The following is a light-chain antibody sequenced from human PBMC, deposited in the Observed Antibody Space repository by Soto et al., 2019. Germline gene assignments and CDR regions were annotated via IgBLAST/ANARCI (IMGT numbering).Light chain of an antibody. V-gene: IGKV1-5*03. CDR2: KAS. Sequence: DIQITQSPSSLSASVGDRLTITCRASQTISSWLAWYQQRPGKAPKLLIYKASTLKSGVPSRFSGSGSGTECTLTISRLQPDDFATYYCQHYNSYSEAFGQGTKVDIK. J-gene: IGKJ1*01. CDR1: QTISSW. CDR3: QHYNSYSEA.